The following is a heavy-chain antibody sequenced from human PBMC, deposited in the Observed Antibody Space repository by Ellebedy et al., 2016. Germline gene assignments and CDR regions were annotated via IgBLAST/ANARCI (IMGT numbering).Heavy chain of an antibody. CDR3: ASQEAYGSGTRY. CDR2: INHSGST. J-gene: IGHJ4*02. CDR1: GGSFSGYY. V-gene: IGHV4-34*01. D-gene: IGHD3-10*01. Sequence: SETLSLTCAVYGGSFSGYYWSWIRQPPGKGLEWIGEINHSGSTNYNPSLKSRVTISVDTSKNQFSLKLSSVTAADTAVYYCASQEAYGSGTRYWGQGTLVTVSS.